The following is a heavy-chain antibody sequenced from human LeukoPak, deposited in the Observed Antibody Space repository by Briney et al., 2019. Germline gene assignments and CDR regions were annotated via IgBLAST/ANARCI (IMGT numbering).Heavy chain of an antibody. V-gene: IGHV3-11*04. CDR2: ISSSGRTK. CDR1: GFIFSDYY. CDR3: AREGGSGLFFRY. J-gene: IGHJ4*02. Sequence: GGSLRLSCAASGFIFSDYYMSWIRQAPGKGLEWVSYISSSGRTKYYADSVKGRSTISRDNATDSLYLRMNSLRAEDTAVYYCAREGGSGLFFRYWGQGTLVTVSS. D-gene: IGHD6-19*01.